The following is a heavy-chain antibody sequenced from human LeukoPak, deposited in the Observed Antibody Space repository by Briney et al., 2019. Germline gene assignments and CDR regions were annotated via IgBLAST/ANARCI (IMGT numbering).Heavy chain of an antibody. J-gene: IGHJ5*02. D-gene: IGHD2/OR15-2a*01. CDR2: IGAYNGNT. CDR3: AGEENIGWFDP. V-gene: IGHV1-18*01. Sequence: ASVKVSCKASGYTFTSYGISWVRQAPGQGLEWMGWIGAYNGNTNYAQKLQGRVTMTTDTSTSTAYMELRSLRSDDTAVYYCAGEENIGWFDPWGQGTLVTVSS. CDR1: GYTFTSYG.